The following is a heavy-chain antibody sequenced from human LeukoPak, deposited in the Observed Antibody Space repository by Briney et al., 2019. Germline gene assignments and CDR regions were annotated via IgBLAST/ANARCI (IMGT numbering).Heavy chain of an antibody. CDR2: INPNSGGS. V-gene: IGHV1-2*02. Sequence: ASVKVSCKASGYTFTGYYMHWVRQAPGQGLEWMGWINPNSGGSKYAQKFQGRVAMTRDTSISTAYMELSRLRFDDTAVYYCARFNGEQQAVDYWGQGTLVTVSS. CDR1: GYTFTGYY. CDR3: ARFNGEQQAVDY. D-gene: IGHD1-26*01. J-gene: IGHJ4*02.